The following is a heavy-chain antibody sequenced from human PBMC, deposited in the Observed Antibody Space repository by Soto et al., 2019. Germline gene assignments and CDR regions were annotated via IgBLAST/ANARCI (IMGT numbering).Heavy chain of an antibody. D-gene: IGHD1-1*01. CDR1: GGSISSYY. Sequence: QVQLQESGPGLVKPSETLSLTCTVSGGSISSYYWSWIRQPPGKGLEWIGYIYYSGSTNYNPSLKSRVTISVDTSKNQFSLKLSSVTAADTAVYYCARDRPPTGTTYDGMDVWGQGTTVTVSS. CDR3: ARDRPPTGTTYDGMDV. J-gene: IGHJ6*02. V-gene: IGHV4-59*01. CDR2: IYYSGST.